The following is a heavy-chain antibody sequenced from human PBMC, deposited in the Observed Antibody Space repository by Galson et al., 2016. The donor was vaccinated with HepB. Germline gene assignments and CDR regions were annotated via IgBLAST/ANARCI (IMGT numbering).Heavy chain of an antibody. V-gene: IGHV3-23*01. CDR3: AKRVDSWSGYKSGMDV. Sequence: SLRLSCAASGFTFSTYAMSWVRQAPGKGLEWVSGISFTGGSIYYADSVKGRLTMSRDNPKNTLFLQMNSLRVEDTAVYHCAKRVDSWSGYKSGMDVWGQGTTVTVSS. CDR1: GFTFSTYA. CDR2: ISFTGGSI. J-gene: IGHJ6*02. D-gene: IGHD3-3*01.